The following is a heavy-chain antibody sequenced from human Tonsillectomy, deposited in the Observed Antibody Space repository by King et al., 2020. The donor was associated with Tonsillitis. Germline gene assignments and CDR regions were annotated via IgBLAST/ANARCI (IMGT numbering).Heavy chain of an antibody. Sequence: VQLVESGGGVVQPGGSLRLSCAASGFTFNIHGMHWVRQAPGKGLEWVAFIRYDGSKEYYADSVKGRFSISRDNSKNTLYLQMNSMRAEDTAVFYCAREYYDSSGYYYCFDYWGQGALVTVSS. CDR2: IRYDGSKE. CDR3: AREYYDSSGYYYCFDY. CDR1: GFTFNIHG. D-gene: IGHD3-22*01. V-gene: IGHV3-30*02. J-gene: IGHJ4*02.